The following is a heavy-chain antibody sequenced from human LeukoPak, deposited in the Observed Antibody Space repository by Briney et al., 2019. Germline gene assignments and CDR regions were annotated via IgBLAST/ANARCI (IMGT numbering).Heavy chain of an antibody. CDR3: ARGDWWATTIVDL. J-gene: IGHJ5*02. Sequence: GRTLRLSCAASGFTFNIYEFNWVRHAPGKGLESGLYISISDSTIYYADSVRGRFTISRDNAKNSLYLQLNSLRLEDTAIYYCARGDWWATTIVDLWGQGTLVTVSS. D-gene: IGHD1-26*01. V-gene: IGHV3-48*03. CDR1: GFTFNIYE. CDR2: ISISDSTI.